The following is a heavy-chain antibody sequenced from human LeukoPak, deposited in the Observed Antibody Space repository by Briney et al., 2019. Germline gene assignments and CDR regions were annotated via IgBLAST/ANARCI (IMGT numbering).Heavy chain of an antibody. D-gene: IGHD2-2*01. CDR1: GFTVSSNH. V-gene: IGHV3-53*01. J-gene: IGHJ4*02. Sequence: GGSLRLSCVASGFTVSSNHMNWVRQAPGKGLEWVSIIYSGGTTHYADSVKGRFTVSRDNSQNTLYLQMNSLRAEDTAVYYCARDSSSHYYFDYWGQGTLVTVSS. CDR3: ARDSSSHYYFDY. CDR2: IYSGGTT.